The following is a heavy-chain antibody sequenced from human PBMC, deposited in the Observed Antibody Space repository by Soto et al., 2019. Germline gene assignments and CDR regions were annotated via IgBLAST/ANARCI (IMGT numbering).Heavy chain of an antibody. CDR3: AKAKVTAPLWGYFDY. J-gene: IGHJ4*02. CDR2: ISYDGSNK. D-gene: IGHD2-21*02. CDR1: GFTFSSYG. Sequence: GGSLRLSCAASGFTFSSYGMHWVRQAPGKGLEWVAVISYDGSNKYYADSVKGRFTISRDNSKNTLYVQMNSLRAEDTAVYYCAKAKVTAPLWGYFDYWGQGTLVTVSS. V-gene: IGHV3-30*18.